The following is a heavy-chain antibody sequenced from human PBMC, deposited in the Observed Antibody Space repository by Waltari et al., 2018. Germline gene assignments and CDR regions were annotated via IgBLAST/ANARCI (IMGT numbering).Heavy chain of an antibody. J-gene: IGHJ6*02. D-gene: IGHD2-15*01. Sequence: QVHLQQWGAGFLQPSETLSLTCAVYGGSFRGYYWGWVRQPPGKGLEWIGEINHSPNSNYNPSLRSRVAMSVATSKNQFSLKLSSVTAADTAVYYCVRLEDCTGPGGNCYSGDPFAMDVWGQGATVTVSS. CDR2: INHSPNS. V-gene: IGHV4-34*01. CDR3: VRLEDCTGPGGNCYSGDPFAMDV. CDR1: GGSFRGYY.